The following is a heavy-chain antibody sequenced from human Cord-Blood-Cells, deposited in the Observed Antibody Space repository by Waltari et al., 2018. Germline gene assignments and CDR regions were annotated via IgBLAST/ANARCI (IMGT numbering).Heavy chain of an antibody. CDR2: SSAYNGNT. D-gene: IGHD1-26*01. V-gene: IGHV1-18*01. Sequence: QVQLVQSGAEVKKPGASVKVSCKASGYTFTSYGISWVRQAPGQGLEWMGWSSAYNGNTNYAQKLQGRVTMTTDTSTSTAYMELRSLRSDDTAVYYCARDEAGGGSYYYYYYGMDVWGQGTTVTVSS. J-gene: IGHJ6*02. CDR3: ARDEAGGGSYYYYYYGMDV. CDR1: GYTFTSYG.